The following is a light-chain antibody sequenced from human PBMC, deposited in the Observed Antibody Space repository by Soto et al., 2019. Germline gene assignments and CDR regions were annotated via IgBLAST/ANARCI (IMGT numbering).Light chain of an antibody. J-gene: IGLJ1*01. V-gene: IGLV2-8*01. CDR2: EVS. CDR3: SSHAGGGKFV. CDR1: SSDVGASNY. Sequence: QSALTQPPSASGSPGQSITISCTGTSSDVGASNYVSWYRQYPDTPPQLVISEVSKRPSGVPDRFSGSKSANTASLTVSGLQAEDEADYYCSSHAGGGKFVFGTGTKLTVL.